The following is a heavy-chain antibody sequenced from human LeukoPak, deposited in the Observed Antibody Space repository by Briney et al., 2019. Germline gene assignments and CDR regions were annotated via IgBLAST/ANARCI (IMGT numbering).Heavy chain of an antibody. V-gene: IGHV4-61*01. J-gene: IGHJ5*02. CDR2: IYYSGST. CDR1: GVSVSSGSYY. D-gene: IGHD3-16*01. CDR3: ARLHALGAEEFDP. Sequence: PSETLSLTCTVSGVSVSSGSYYWSWIRQPPGKGLEWIGYIYYSGSTNYNPSLKSRVTISVDTSKNQFSLKLSSVTAADTAVYYCARLHALGAEEFDPWGQGALVTVSS.